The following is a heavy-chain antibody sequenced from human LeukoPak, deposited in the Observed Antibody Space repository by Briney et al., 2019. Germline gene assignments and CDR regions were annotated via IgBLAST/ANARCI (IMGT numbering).Heavy chain of an antibody. CDR1: GFTFGDFA. CDR2: IRSEAYGGTP. CDR3: TRDQTPYY. V-gene: IGHV3-49*04. J-gene: IGHJ4*02. Sequence: GGSLRLSCTASGFTFGDFAMTWVRQAPGKGLEWVGFIRSEAYGGTPEYAASVKGRFTISRDDSKSNAYLQMNSLKTEDTAVYYCTRDQTPYYWGQGTLVTVSS.